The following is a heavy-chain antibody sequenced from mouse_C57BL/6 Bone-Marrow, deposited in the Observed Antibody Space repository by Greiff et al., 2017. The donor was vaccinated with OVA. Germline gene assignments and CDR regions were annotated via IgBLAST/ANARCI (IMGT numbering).Heavy chain of an antibody. V-gene: IGHV1-81*01. CDR2: IYPRSGNT. Sequence: QVQLKQSGAELARPGASVKLSCKASGYTFTSYGISWVKQRTGQGLEWIGEIYPRSGNTYYNEKFKGKATLTADKSSSTAYMELRSLTSENSAVYFCARYYYGSSCWYFDVWGTGTTVTVSS. D-gene: IGHD1-1*01. J-gene: IGHJ1*03. CDR1: GYTFTSYG. CDR3: ARYYYGSSCWYFDV.